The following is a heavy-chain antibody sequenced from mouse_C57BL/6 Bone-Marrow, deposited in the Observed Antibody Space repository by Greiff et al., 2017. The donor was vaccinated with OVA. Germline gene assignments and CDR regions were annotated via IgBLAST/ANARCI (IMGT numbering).Heavy chain of an antibody. CDR2: IYPGSGST. V-gene: IGHV1-55*01. CDR3: ARKGDDGYPAWFAY. D-gene: IGHD2-3*01. J-gene: IGHJ3*01. CDR1: GYTFTSYW. Sequence: VQLQQSGAELVKPGASVKMSCKASGYTFTSYWITWVKQRPGQGLEWIGDIYPGSGSTNYNEKFKSKATLTVDTSSSTAYMQLSSLTSEDSAVYYCARKGDDGYPAWFAYWGQGTLVTVSA.